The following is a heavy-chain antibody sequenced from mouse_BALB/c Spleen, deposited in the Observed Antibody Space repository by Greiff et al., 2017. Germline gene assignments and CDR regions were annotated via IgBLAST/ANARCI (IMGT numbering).Heavy chain of an antibody. CDR3: ARLYDGYYPYYAMDY. Sequence: VQLKESGPELVKPGASVKISCKASGYTFTDYNMHWVKQSHGKSLEWIGYIYPYNGGTGYNQKFKSKATLTVDNSSSTAYMELRSLTSEDSAVYYCARLYDGYYPYYAMDYWGQGTSVTVSS. J-gene: IGHJ4*01. V-gene: IGHV1S29*02. CDR1: GYTFTDYN. CDR2: IYPYNGGT. D-gene: IGHD2-3*01.